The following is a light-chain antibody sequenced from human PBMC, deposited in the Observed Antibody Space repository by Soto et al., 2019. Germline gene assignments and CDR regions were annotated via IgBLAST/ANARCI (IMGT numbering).Light chain of an antibody. V-gene: IGLV2-14*01. CDR1: SSDVGGYNY. J-gene: IGLJ2*01. CDR2: EVS. CDR3: SSYTSSSIV. Sequence: QSALTQPASVSVSPGQSITISCTGTSSDVGGYNYVSWYQQHPGKAPKLMIYEVSNRPSGVSNRFSGSQSGNTASLTISGLQAEDEAEYYCSSYTSSSIVFGGGTKLTVL.